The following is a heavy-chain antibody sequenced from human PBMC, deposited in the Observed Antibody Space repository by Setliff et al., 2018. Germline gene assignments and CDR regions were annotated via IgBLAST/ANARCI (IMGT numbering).Heavy chain of an antibody. J-gene: IGHJ4*01. CDR2: IGANGHNT. D-gene: IGHD3-3*01. CDR3: AKSPHDFWSGRVFFDY. Sequence: PGESLKISCAASGFVFGTYGMHWVRQAPGKGLQWVASIGANGHNTYYADFVKGRFTISRDNHKNTPHLQMNSLRVEDTAIYYCAKSPHDFWSGRVFFDYWGQGMLVTVSS. V-gene: IGHV3-23*01. CDR1: GFVFGTYG.